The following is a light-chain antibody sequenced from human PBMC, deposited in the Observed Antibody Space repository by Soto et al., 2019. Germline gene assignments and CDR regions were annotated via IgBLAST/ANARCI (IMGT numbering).Light chain of an antibody. Sequence: QSALTQPPSASGPPGQSVTISCTGTSSDVGGYNYVSWYQHHPDKAPKLIIYEVYKRPSGVPDRFSGSKSGNTASLTVSGLQAEDEAEYYCSSYAASDSFVVFGGGTKLTVL. J-gene: IGLJ2*01. V-gene: IGLV2-8*01. CDR2: EVY. CDR1: SSDVGGYNY. CDR3: SSYAASDSFVV.